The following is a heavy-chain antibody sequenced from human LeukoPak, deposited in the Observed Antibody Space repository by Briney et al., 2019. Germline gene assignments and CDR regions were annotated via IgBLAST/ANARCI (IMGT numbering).Heavy chain of an antibody. CDR3: ARDGSVGDTRYY. CDR2: ISSSSSYK. CDR1: GFTFSSYS. V-gene: IGHV3-21*01. D-gene: IGHD3-10*01. Sequence: AGGSLRLSCAASGFTFSSYSMNWVRQAPGKGLEWVSSISSSSSYKYYADSVKGRFTISRDNAKNSLYLQMNSLRAEDTAVYYCARDGSVGDTRYYWGQGTLVTVSS. J-gene: IGHJ4*02.